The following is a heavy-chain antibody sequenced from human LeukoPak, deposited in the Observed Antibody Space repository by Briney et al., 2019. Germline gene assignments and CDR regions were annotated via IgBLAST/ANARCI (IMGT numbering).Heavy chain of an antibody. J-gene: IGHJ3*02. CDR2: IYYSGST. CDR3: ARAYGDYSGDAFDI. V-gene: IGHV4-59*12. CDR1: GGSISSYY. D-gene: IGHD4-17*01. Sequence: SETLSLTCTVSGGSISSYYWSWIRQPPGKGLEWIGYIYYSGSTNYNPSLKSRVTISVDTSKNQFSLKLSSVTAADTAVYYCARAYGDYSGDAFDIWGQGTMVTVSS.